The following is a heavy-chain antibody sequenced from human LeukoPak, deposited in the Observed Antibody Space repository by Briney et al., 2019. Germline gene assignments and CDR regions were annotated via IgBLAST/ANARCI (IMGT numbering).Heavy chain of an antibody. CDR3: GGLLEVYSSAPSSNYFA. Sequence: SETLSLTCTVSGDSINSLDLWSWVRQPPGKGLEWIGEMYLSGTTHSNPSVKSRVTISIDKSKNQFFLNLSSVTAADTAVYYCGGLLEVYSSAPSSNYFAYGARGPWAP. V-gene: IGHV4-4*02. CDR2: MYLSGTT. D-gene: IGHD3-22*01. J-gene: IGHJ4*02. CDR1: GDSINSLDL.